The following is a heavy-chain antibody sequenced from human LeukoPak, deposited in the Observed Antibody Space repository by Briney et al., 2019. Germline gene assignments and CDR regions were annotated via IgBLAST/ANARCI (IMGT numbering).Heavy chain of an antibody. CDR3: ARDAEGGAIDY. Sequence: ASVKVSCKASGYTFTSYGISWVRQAPGQGLEWMGWISAYNGNTNYAQKLQGRVTMTRDTSTSTVYMELSSLRSEDTAVYYCARDAEGGAIDYWGQGTLVTVSS. V-gene: IGHV1-18*01. CDR1: GYTFTSYG. J-gene: IGHJ4*02. CDR2: ISAYNGNT.